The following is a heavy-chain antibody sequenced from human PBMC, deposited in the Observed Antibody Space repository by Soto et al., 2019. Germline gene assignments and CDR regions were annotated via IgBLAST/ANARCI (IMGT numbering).Heavy chain of an antibody. J-gene: IGHJ3*02. Sequence: SETLSLTCTVSGGSISSYYWSWIRQPPGKGLEWIGYIYYSGSTNYNPSLKSRVTISVDTSKNQFSLKLSSVTAADTAVYYCAIGGSSGRYLDAFDIWGQGTMVTVSS. D-gene: IGHD6-19*01. CDR2: IYYSGST. CDR3: AIGGSSGRYLDAFDI. V-gene: IGHV4-59*01. CDR1: GGSISSYY.